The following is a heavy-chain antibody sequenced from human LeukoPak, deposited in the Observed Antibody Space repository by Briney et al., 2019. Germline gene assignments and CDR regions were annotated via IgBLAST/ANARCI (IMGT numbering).Heavy chain of an antibody. J-gene: IGHJ3*02. V-gene: IGHV3-48*04. Sequence: GSLRLSCAASGFTFSSYSINWVRQAPGKGLEWVSYISSSSTTIYYADSVKGRFTISRDNAKNSLYLQMNSLRAEDTAVYYCAREGSRIDAFDIWGQGTMVTVSS. CDR1: GFTFSSYS. CDR2: ISSSSTTI. CDR3: AREGSRIDAFDI.